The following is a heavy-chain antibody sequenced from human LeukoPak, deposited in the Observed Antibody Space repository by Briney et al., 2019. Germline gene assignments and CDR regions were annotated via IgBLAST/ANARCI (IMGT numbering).Heavy chain of an antibody. CDR1: GFTFSSYS. CDR2: ISSSSSTI. J-gene: IGHJ6*04. Sequence: GGSLRLSCAASGFTFSSYSMNWVRQAPGKGLEWVSYISSSSSTIYYADSVKGRFTISRDNAKNSLYLQMNSLRVEDTAVYYCASSMVRGVLDVWGKGTTVTVSS. V-gene: IGHV3-48*01. D-gene: IGHD3-10*01. CDR3: ASSMVRGVLDV.